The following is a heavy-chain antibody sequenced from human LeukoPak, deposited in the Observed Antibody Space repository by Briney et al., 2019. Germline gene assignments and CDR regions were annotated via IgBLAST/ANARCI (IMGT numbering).Heavy chain of an antibody. V-gene: IGHV3-23*01. D-gene: IGHD3-10*01. Sequence: GGSLRLSCAASGFTFYNYAMSWVRQAPGTGLEWVSTISDSGSSTYYAGSVRGRFTISRDNSKNTLYLQMDSLRAEDTAIYYCAKVPYSDYGSGRPPFMDVWGQGTTVAVSS. J-gene: IGHJ6*02. CDR3: AKVPYSDYGSGRPPFMDV. CDR2: ISDSGSST. CDR1: GFTFYNYA.